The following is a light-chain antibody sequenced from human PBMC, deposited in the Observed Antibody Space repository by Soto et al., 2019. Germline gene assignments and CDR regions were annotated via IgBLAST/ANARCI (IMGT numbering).Light chain of an antibody. CDR3: QQTYSTPGT. Sequence: DIPVTQSPSSLSASVGDRVTITCRTSQTVYTYLNWYQQKSGKAPKLLIYGASNLQSGVPSRFSGTGSETHFTLIISSLQPEDFATYHCQQTYSTPGTFGQGTTVEVK. J-gene: IGKJ1*01. CDR1: QTVYTY. CDR2: GAS. V-gene: IGKV1-39*01.